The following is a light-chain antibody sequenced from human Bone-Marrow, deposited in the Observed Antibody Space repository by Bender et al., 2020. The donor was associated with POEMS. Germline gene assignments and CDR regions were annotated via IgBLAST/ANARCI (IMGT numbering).Light chain of an antibody. Sequence: SYELTQPPSVSVSPGQTATITCSGDELGDRYVCWYQQKPGQSPVLVIYQDTKRPSGIPERFSGSNSGNTATLTISGTQATDEADYYCQAWDSSTVVFGGGTKLTVL. CDR2: QDT. CDR1: ELGDRY. V-gene: IGLV3-1*01. CDR3: QAWDSSTVV. J-gene: IGLJ2*01.